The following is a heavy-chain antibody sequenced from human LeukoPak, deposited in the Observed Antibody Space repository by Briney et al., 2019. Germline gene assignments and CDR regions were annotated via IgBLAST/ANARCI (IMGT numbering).Heavy chain of an antibody. CDR3: ARDYGSGRGVEISYYHYGMDV. Sequence: PGRSLTLSCAASGFTFSTYGMHWVRQAPGKGLEWVAVIWYDGTNEYYADSVKGRFPISRDNSKNTLYLQMNSLRAEDTALYFCARDYGSGRGVEISYYHYGMDVWGQGTTVTVSS. CDR1: GFTFSTYG. J-gene: IGHJ6*02. CDR2: IWYDGTNE. D-gene: IGHD3-10*01. V-gene: IGHV3-33*01.